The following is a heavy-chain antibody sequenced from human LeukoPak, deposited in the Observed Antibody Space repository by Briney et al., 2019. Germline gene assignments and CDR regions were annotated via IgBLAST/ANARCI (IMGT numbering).Heavy chain of an antibody. CDR3: ARDSTHYDSSGYKDY. J-gene: IGHJ4*02. CDR2: INWNGGST. V-gene: IGHV3-20*01. Sequence: GGSLRLSCAASGFTFDDYGMSWVRQAPGKGLEWVSGINWNGGSTGYADSVKGRFTISRDNAKNSLYLQMNSLRAEDTALYHCARDSTHYDSSGYKDYWGQGTLVTVSS. CDR1: GFTFDDYG. D-gene: IGHD3-22*01.